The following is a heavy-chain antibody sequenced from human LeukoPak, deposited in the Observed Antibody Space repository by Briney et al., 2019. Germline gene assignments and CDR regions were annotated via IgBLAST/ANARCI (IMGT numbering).Heavy chain of an antibody. Sequence: SETLSLTCTVSGYSISSGYYWGWIRPPPGKGLEWIGSIYHSGSTYYNPSLKSRVTISVDTSKNQFPLKLSSVTAADTAVYYCARAGFSNYLGYWGQGTLVTVSS. CDR1: GYSISSGYY. J-gene: IGHJ4*02. V-gene: IGHV4-38-2*02. CDR2: IYHSGST. D-gene: IGHD3-10*01. CDR3: ARAGFSNYLGY.